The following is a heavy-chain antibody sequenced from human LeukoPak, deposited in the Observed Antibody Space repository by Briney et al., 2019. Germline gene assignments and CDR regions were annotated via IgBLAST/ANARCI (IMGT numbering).Heavy chain of an antibody. V-gene: IGHV3-48*04. CDR3: ARERFMFTPGAPGY. D-gene: IGHD3-10*02. CDR2: ISSSGSTI. CDR1: GFTFSRYW. Sequence: PGGSLRLSCAASGFTFSRYWMSWVRQAPGKGLEWVSYISSSGSTIYYADPVKGRFTISRDNAKNSLYLQMNGLRAEDTAVYYCARERFMFTPGAPGYWGQGTLVTVSS. J-gene: IGHJ4*02.